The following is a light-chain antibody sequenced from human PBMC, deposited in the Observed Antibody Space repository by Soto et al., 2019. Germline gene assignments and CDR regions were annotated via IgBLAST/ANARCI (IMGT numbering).Light chain of an antibody. CDR3: QSYDSSLSGVV. Sequence: QSVLTQPPSVSGAPGQRVTISCTGSSSNIGAGYDVHWYQQLPGTAPKLLIYGNSNRPSGVPDRFSGSKSGTSASLAITGRQAEDEADYHCQSYDSSLSGVVFGGGTKLTVL. V-gene: IGLV1-40*01. J-gene: IGLJ2*01. CDR2: GNS. CDR1: SSNIGAGYD.